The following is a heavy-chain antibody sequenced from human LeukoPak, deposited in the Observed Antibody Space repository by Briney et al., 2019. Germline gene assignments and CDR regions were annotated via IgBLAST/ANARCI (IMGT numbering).Heavy chain of an antibody. CDR2: IYHSGST. CDR3: ARGPYGYNPFDY. V-gene: IGHV4-30-2*01. CDR1: GGSISSGGYS. Sequence: SQTLSLTCAVSGGSISSGGYSWGWIRQPPGKGLEWIGYIYHSGSTYYNPSLKSRVTISVDRSKNQFSLKLSSVTAADTAVYYCARGPYGYNPFDYWGQGTLVTVSS. D-gene: IGHD5-24*01. J-gene: IGHJ4*02.